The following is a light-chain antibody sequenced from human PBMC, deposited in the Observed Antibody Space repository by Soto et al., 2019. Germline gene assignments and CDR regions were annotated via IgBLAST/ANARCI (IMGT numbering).Light chain of an antibody. CDR3: QQHSITPPNT. CDR1: QSVLYSSNNKNY. Sequence: DIVMTQSPDSLAVSLGERATINCKSSQSVLYSSNNKNYLAWYQQKPGQPPKLLIYWASTRESGVPDRFSGSGYGTDFTLTISSLQAEDVAGYYCQQHSITPPNTFGQGTKVEIK. V-gene: IGKV4-1*01. J-gene: IGKJ2*01. CDR2: WAS.